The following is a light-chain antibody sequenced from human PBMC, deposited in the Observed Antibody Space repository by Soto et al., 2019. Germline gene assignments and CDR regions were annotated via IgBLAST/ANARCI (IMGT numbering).Light chain of an antibody. Sequence: EIGLTQSPGTLSLSPGERATLSCRASQSVSSNYLAWYQQKPGQATRLLIYGASSRATGIPDRFSGSGSGTDFALTISRLEPEDFAVFYCQQYGSSPYTCGQGTKLEIK. V-gene: IGKV3-20*01. CDR3: QQYGSSPYT. CDR1: QSVSSNY. CDR2: GAS. J-gene: IGKJ2*01.